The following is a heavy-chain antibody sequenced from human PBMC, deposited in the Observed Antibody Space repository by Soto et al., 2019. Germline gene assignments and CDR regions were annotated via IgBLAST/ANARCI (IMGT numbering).Heavy chain of an antibody. D-gene: IGHD3-3*01. Sequence: ASVKGSCKAAGYTLTSYGGSWGRQAPGQGLEWMGWISAYNGNTNYAQKLQGRVTMTTDPSTSTAYMELRSLRSDDTAVYYCARESWNTYYDFWSGHNWFDPWGQGTLVTVSS. J-gene: IGHJ5*02. CDR1: GYTLTSYG. CDR2: ISAYNGNT. V-gene: IGHV1-18*04. CDR3: ARESWNTYYDFWSGHNWFDP.